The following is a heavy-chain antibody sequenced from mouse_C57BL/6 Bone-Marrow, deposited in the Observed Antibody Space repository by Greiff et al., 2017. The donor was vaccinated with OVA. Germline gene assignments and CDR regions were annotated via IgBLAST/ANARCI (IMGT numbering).Heavy chain of an antibody. Sequence: VMLVESGPGLVQPSQSLSITCTVSGFSLTSYGVHWVRQSPGKGLEWLGVIWRGGSTDYNAAFMSRLSITKDNSKSQVFFKMNSLQADDTAIYYCARNRDVGSPWFAYWGQGTLVTVSA. D-gene: IGHD3-3*01. CDR1: GFSLTSYG. J-gene: IGHJ3*01. V-gene: IGHV2-5*01. CDR2: IWRGGST. CDR3: ARNRDVGSPWFAY.